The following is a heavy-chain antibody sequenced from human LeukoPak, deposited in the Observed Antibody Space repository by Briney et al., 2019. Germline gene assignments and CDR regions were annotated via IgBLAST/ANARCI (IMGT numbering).Heavy chain of an antibody. V-gene: IGHV3-20*04. J-gene: IGHJ6*03. D-gene: IGHD2-2*01. CDR3: ARALGYCSSTSCRVYYYYMDV. CDR2: INWNGGST. CDR1: GFTFSSYG. Sequence: AGGSLRLSGAASGFTFSSYGMSWVRQAPGKGLEWVGGINWNGGSTGYADSVKGRFTISRDNAKNSLYLQMNSLRAEDTALYYCARALGYCSSTSCRVYYYYMDVWGKGTTVTVSS.